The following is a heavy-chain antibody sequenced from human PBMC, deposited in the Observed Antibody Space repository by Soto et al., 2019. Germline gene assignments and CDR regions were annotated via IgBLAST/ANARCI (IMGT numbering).Heavy chain of an antibody. CDR1: GFTLSNYW. D-gene: IGHD6-19*01. V-gene: IGHV3-74*01. J-gene: IGHJ6*02. Sequence: EVQLVESGGGLVQPGGSLRLSCAASGFTLSNYWMHWVRQVPGKGLVWVSRINRDGSSTHYADSVKGRFTISRDNAKNTLYLQVNSLRAEDTAVYYCATGSSGWYEYFYGMDVWDQGTTVTVSS. CDR2: INRDGSST. CDR3: ATGSSGWYEYFYGMDV.